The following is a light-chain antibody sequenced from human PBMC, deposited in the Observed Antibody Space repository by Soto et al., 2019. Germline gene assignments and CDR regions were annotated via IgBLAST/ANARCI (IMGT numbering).Light chain of an antibody. CDR2: GAS. J-gene: IGKJ3*01. CDR1: QSVSSSY. CDR3: QQYDSSPFT. Sequence: ENVLTQSPGTLSLSPGERATLSCRASQSVSSSYLAWYQQKPGQAPRLLIYGASSRATGIPDRFSGSGSGTDFTLTISRLEPEDLAVYYCQQYDSSPFTFGPGTRVDIK. V-gene: IGKV3-20*01.